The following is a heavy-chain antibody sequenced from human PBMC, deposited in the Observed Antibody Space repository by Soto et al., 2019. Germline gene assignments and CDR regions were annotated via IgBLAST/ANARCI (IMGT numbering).Heavy chain of an antibody. J-gene: IGHJ5*02. CDR3: AREIGTWLLNAVLDP. CDR1: GYPITSHC. Sequence: PSETLSLTCTVSGYPITSHCWSWIRQPPGRGLQWIGHLCYSGNTNYNPSLKSRVTISGDTSKNQFSLNLSSVTAADTAVYYCAREIGTWLLNAVLDPWGLGTQVTVSS. CDR2: LCYSGNT. V-gene: IGHV4-59*11. D-gene: IGHD3-9*01.